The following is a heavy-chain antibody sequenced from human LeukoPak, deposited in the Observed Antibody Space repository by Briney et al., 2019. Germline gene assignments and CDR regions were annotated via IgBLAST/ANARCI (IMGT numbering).Heavy chain of an antibody. D-gene: IGHD6-19*01. J-gene: IGHJ6*03. V-gene: IGHV3-23*01. CDR1: GFTFSSYA. Sequence: GGSLRLSCVVSGFTFSSYAMSWVRQAPGKGLEWVSGISGSGGSTYYADSVKGRFTISRDNSKNSLYLQMNSLRAEDTALYYCAKESAGSSGWVGYYYYMDVWGKGTTVTVSS. CDR3: AKESAGSSGWVGYYYYMDV. CDR2: ISGSGGST.